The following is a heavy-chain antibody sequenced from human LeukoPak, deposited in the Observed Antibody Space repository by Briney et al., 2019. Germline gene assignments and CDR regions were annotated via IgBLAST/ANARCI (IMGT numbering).Heavy chain of an antibody. CDR3: ATGDGDSRYYFDS. V-gene: IGHV3-74*01. CDR1: GFSLSRYW. Sequence: PGGSLRLSCTASGFSLSRYWMHWVRHAPGKRLGWVSRINSDGSSTNYADSVKGRFTISRDNAKNTLFLEMNSLRAEDTAVYYCATGDGDSRYYFDSWGQGTQVTVSS. J-gene: IGHJ4*02. D-gene: IGHD4-17*01. CDR2: INSDGSST.